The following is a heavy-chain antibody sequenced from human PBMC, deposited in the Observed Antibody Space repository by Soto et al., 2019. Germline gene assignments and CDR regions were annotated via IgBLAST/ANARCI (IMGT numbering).Heavy chain of an antibody. V-gene: IGHV1-8*01. CDR3: RVVGAHYYYYGMDV. D-gene: IGHD3-16*01. CDR2: MDPNSGST. CDR1: GYTFTTYD. Sequence: GASVKVSCKASGYTFTTYDINWVRQAPGQGLEWLGWMDPNSGSTGYAQNFQGRITMTRNISRNTAHMELSSLQSEDTAVYYCRVVGAHYYYYGMDVWGQGTTVTVSS. J-gene: IGHJ6*02.